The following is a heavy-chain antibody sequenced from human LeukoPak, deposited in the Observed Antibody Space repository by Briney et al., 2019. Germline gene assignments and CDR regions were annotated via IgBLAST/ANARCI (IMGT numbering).Heavy chain of an antibody. D-gene: IGHD4-11*01. CDR3: AKDLNMTNYFDY. J-gene: IGHJ4*02. CDR2: ISGSGGST. CDR1: GFTFSSYA. Sequence: GGSLRLSCAASGFTFSSYAMSWVRQAPGKGLEWVPAISGSGGSTYYADSVKGRFTISRDNSKNTLYLQTNSLRAEDTAVYYCAKDLNMTNYFDYWGQGTLVTVSS. V-gene: IGHV3-23*01.